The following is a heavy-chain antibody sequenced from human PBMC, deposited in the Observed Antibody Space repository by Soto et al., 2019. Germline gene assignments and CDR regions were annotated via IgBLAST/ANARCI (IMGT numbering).Heavy chain of an antibody. CDR3: ARVSTVVTSFDY. D-gene: IGHD4-17*01. Sequence: QVQLVQSGAEVKKPGSSVKVSCKASGGTFSSYTISWVRQAPGQGLEWMGRIIPILGIANYAQKFQGRGTITADKSTSTAYMELSSLRSEDTAVYYCARVSTVVTSFDYWGQGTLVTVSS. CDR1: GGTFSSYT. V-gene: IGHV1-69*02. J-gene: IGHJ4*02. CDR2: IIPILGIA.